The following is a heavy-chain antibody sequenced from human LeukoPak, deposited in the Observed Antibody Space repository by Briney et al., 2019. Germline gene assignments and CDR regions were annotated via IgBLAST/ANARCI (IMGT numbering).Heavy chain of an antibody. CDR1: GGSISSYY. J-gene: IGHJ4*02. V-gene: IGHV4-59*08. CDR3: ARHGGSGSFDY. D-gene: IGHD3-3*01. Sequence: PSETLSLTCTVSGGSISSYYWSWIRQPPGKGLEWIGYSYYSGSTTPHPSLKSRVTISVDTSKNQFSLRLRSVTAAHTAVYYCARHGGSGSFDYWGQGTLVTVSS. CDR2: SYYSGST.